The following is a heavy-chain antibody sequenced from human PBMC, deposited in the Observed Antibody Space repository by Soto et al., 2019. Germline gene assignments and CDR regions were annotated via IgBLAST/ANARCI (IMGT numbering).Heavy chain of an antibody. Sequence: EVQLVESGGGLVQPGGSLRLSCAASGFTFSSSDMHWVRQATGKGLEWVSDIGTAGDTYYRDSVKGRFTISRQNDKNSLYLQMNSLRAEDTAVYYCTRLRYRGSYPMFDYWGQGTLVTVSS. J-gene: IGHJ4*02. CDR1: GFTFSSSD. CDR2: IGTAGDT. V-gene: IGHV3-13*01. CDR3: TRLRYRGSYPMFDY. D-gene: IGHD1-26*01.